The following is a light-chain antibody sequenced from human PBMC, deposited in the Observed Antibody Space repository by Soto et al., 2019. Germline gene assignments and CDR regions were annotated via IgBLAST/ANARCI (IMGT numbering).Light chain of an antibody. CDR3: HQYGSSPMCT. V-gene: IGKV3-20*01. CDR1: QSVSSSY. Sequence: EIVLTQSPGTLSLSPGERATLSCRASQSVSSSYLAWYQQKPGQAPRLLIYGASSRATGIPDRFSGSGSGTDFSLTISRLEPEDFAVDYCHQYGSSPMCTFGQGTKLEIK. CDR2: GAS. J-gene: IGKJ2*02.